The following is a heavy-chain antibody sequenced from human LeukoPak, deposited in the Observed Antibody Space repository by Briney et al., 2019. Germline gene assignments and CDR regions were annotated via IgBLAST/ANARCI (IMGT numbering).Heavy chain of an antibody. CDR3: ARDVSSGWYSDY. CDR2: INWNGGST. Sequence: GGSLRLSCAASGFTFDDYGMSWVRQAPGKWLEWVSGINWNGGSTGYADSVKGRFTISRDNANNSLYLQMNSLRAEDTALYYCARDVSSGWYSDYWGQGTLVTVSS. J-gene: IGHJ4*02. CDR1: GFTFDDYG. D-gene: IGHD6-19*01. V-gene: IGHV3-20*04.